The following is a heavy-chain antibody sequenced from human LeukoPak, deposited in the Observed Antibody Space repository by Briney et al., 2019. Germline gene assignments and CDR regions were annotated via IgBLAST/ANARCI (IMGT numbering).Heavy chain of an antibody. CDR1: GFTFSSYW. CDR3: ARGRLTTVTTGVY. V-gene: IGHV3-74*01. Sequence: TGGSLRLSCAASGFTFSSYWMHWVRQAPGKGLVWVSRINSDGSSTSYADSVKGRFTISRDNAKNTLYLQMSSLRAEDTAVYYCARGRLTTVTTGVYWGQGTLVTVSS. D-gene: IGHD4-17*01. J-gene: IGHJ4*02. CDR2: INSDGSST.